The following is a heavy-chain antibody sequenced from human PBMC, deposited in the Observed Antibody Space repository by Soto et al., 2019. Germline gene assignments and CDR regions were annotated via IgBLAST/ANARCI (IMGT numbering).Heavy chain of an antibody. CDR2: ISGSGGST. CDR1: GFTFSSYA. J-gene: IGHJ4*02. D-gene: IGHD3-10*01. V-gene: IGHV3-23*01. Sequence: GGSLRLSCAASGFTFSSYAMSWVRQAPGKGLEWVSAISGSGGSTYYADSVKGRFTISRDNSKNTLYLQMNSLRAEDTAVYYCAKILRVGVWFGDPAYYFDYWGQGTLVTVSS. CDR3: AKILRVGVWFGDPAYYFDY.